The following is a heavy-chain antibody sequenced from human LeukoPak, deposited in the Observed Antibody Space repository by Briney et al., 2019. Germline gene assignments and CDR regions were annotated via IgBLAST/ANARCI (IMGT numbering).Heavy chain of an antibody. D-gene: IGHD6-19*01. CDR2: IIPIFGTA. J-gene: IGHJ4*02. Sequence: SVTVSCKASGGTFSSYAISWVRQAPGQGLEWMGGIIPIFGTANYAQKFQGRVTITADESTSTAYMELSSLRSEDTAVYYCARGPIAVAGSFDYWGQGTLVTVSS. CDR1: GGTFSSYA. CDR3: ARGPIAVAGSFDY. V-gene: IGHV1-69*13.